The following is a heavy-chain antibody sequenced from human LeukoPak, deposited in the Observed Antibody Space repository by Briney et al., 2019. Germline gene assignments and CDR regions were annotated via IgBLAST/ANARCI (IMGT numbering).Heavy chain of an antibody. CDR3: ARENGKDYDFWSRAFSH. CDR1: GFIFSNYN. J-gene: IGHJ4*02. Sequence: PGGSLRLSCAASGFIFSNYNLNWVIQAPRKGLEWVAHISGSSSTIFYANSVRGRFTVSRDYAKNSSYLQMNSLRDDDTAVYYCARENGKDYDFWSRAFSHWGQGALVFVSS. CDR2: ISGSSSTI. V-gene: IGHV3-48*02. D-gene: IGHD3-3*01.